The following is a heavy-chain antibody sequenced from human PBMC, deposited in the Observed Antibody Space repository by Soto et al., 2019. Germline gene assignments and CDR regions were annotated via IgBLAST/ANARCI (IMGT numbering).Heavy chain of an antibody. D-gene: IGHD6-19*01. V-gene: IGHV3-53*01. Sequence: EVQLVESGGGLIQPGGSLRLSCAASGFTVSSNYMSWVRQAPGKGLEWVSVIYSGGSTYYADSVKGRFTISRDNSNNTRYLQMNSLRAEDTAVYYCARVAFPLDRRGWPQNYWGQGTLVTVSS. J-gene: IGHJ4*02. CDR2: IYSGGST. CDR3: ARVAFPLDRRGWPQNY. CDR1: GFTVSSNY.